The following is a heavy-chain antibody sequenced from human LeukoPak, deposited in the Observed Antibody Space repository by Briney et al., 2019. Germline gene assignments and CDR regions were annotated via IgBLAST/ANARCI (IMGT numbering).Heavy chain of an antibody. D-gene: IGHD5-12*01. CDR3: ARVGPLYGGYVLGY. CDR2: INHSGST. Sequence: SETLSLTCAVYGGSFSGYYWSRIRQPPGKGLEWIGEINHSGSTNYNPSLKSRVTISVDTSKNQFSLKLSSVTAADTAVYYYARVGPLYGGYVLGYWGQGTLVTVSS. J-gene: IGHJ4*02. CDR1: GGSFSGYY. V-gene: IGHV4-34*01.